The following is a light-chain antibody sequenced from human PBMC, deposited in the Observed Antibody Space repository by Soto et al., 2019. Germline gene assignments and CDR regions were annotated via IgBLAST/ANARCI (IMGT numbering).Light chain of an antibody. Sequence: EIVLTQSPATLSLSPGERATLSCGASQSVSSSYLAWYQQKPGLAPRLLIYDASSRATGIPDRFSGTGSETDFTLTISRLESEDFAVYYCQQYDNSPITFGQGTRLEIK. CDR1: QSVSSSY. CDR3: QQYDNSPIT. CDR2: DAS. V-gene: IGKV3D-20*01. J-gene: IGKJ5*01.